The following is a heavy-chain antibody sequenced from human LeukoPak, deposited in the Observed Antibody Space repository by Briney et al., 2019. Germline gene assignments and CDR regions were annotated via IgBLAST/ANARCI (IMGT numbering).Heavy chain of an antibody. CDR3: ARDRSPAASYYMDV. Sequence: GGPLRLSCAASGFTFSDYYMSWIRQAPGKGLEWVSYISSSSSTIYYADSVKGRFTISRDNAKNSLYLQMNNLRAEDTAVYSCARDRSPAASYYMDVWGKGTTVTVSS. CDR1: GFTFSDYY. CDR2: ISSSSSTI. D-gene: IGHD6-13*01. V-gene: IGHV3-11*04. J-gene: IGHJ6*03.